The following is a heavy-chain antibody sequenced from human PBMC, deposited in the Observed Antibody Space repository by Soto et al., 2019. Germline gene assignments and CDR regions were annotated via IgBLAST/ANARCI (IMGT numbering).Heavy chain of an antibody. Sequence: QVQVQESGPGLVKASGTLSLTCAVSGGSISSSNWWSWVRQPPGKGLEWIGEIYHSGSTNYNPSLKSRVTISVDKSKNQFSLKLSSVTAADTAVYYCARDPMRGYGDCHFDYWGRGTLVTVSS. J-gene: IGHJ4*02. CDR1: GGSISSSNW. CDR3: ARDPMRGYGDCHFDY. D-gene: IGHD4-17*01. CDR2: IYHSGST. V-gene: IGHV4-4*02.